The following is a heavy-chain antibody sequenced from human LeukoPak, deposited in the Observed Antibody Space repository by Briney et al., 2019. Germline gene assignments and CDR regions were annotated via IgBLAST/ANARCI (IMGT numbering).Heavy chain of an antibody. V-gene: IGHV4-59*08. CDR3: ARHRYDFWSGYPYDFDY. CDR2: IYYSGST. CDR1: GGSISSYY. D-gene: IGHD3-3*01. Sequence: SETLSLTCTVSGGSISSYYWSWIRQPPGKGLEWIGYIYYSGSTYYNPSLKSRVTISVDTSKNQFSLKLSSVTAADTAVYYCARHRYDFWSGYPYDFDYWGQGTLVTVSS. J-gene: IGHJ4*02.